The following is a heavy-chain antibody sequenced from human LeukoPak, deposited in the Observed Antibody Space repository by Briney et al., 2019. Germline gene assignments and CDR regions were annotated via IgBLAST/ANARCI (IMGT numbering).Heavy chain of an antibody. V-gene: IGHV3-21*01. CDR2: ISSSSSYI. CDR1: GFTFSSYS. Sequence: GGSLRLSCAASGFTFSSYSMNWVRQAPGKGLEWVSSISSSSSYIYYADSVKGRFTISRDNAKNSLYLQMNSLRAEDTAVYYCARDPPLLDAFDSGGQGTMVTVSS. CDR3: ARDPPLLDAFDS. J-gene: IGHJ3*02.